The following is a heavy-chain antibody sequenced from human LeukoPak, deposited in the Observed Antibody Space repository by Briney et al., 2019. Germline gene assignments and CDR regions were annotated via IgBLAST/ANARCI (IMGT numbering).Heavy chain of an antibody. CDR2: IYPGDSDT. D-gene: IGHD2-2*01. CDR1: GYSFTSYW. J-gene: IGHJ6*02. CDR3: ASSSMAWCSNYYGMDV. V-gene: IGHV5-51*01. Sequence: GESLKISCKGSGYSFTSYWIGWVRQMPGKGLEWMGIIYPGDSDTRYSPSFQGQVTISADKSISTAYLQWSSLKASDTAMYYCASSSMAWCSNYYGMDVWGQGTTVTVSS.